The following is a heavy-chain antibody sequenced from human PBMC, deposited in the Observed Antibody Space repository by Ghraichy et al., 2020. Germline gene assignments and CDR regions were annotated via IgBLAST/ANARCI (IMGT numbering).Heavy chain of an antibody. CDR1: GFTFSSYG. Sequence: GGSLRLSCAASGFTFSSYGMSWVRQAPGKGLEWVSAISSSGGSTYYADSVKGRFTISRDNSKNTLYLQMNSLRAEDTAVYYCATDGGIKYCGSTTCSFVYWGQGTLVTAPS. D-gene: IGHD2-2*01. CDR2: ISSSGGST. J-gene: IGHJ4*02. V-gene: IGHV3-23*01. CDR3: ATDGGIKYCGSTTCSFVY.